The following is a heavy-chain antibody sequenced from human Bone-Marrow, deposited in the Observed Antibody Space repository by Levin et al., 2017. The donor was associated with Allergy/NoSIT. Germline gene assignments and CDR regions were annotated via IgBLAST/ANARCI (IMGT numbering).Heavy chain of an antibody. CDR1: GIAFSRYA. Sequence: GGSLRLSCAASGIAFSRYAMHWVRQAPGEGVEWVAVVSSDGSSKHYADSVKGRFTISRDNSKNTLYLQMNSVRTEDTAVYYCAEGTIGGLRGQNFYYGMDVWGQGTTVTVSS. CDR3: AEGTIGGLRGQNFYYGMDV. CDR2: VSSDGSSK. D-gene: IGHD4-17*01. J-gene: IGHJ6*02. V-gene: IGHV3-30*04.